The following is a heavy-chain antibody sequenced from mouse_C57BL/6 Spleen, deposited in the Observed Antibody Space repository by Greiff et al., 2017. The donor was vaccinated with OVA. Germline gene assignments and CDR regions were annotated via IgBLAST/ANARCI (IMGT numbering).Heavy chain of an antibody. CDR2: ISSGGSYT. V-gene: IGHV5-6*01. CDR3: ARQFYYDGAFAY. J-gene: IGHJ3*01. CDR1: GFTFSSYG. D-gene: IGHD1-1*01. Sequence: EVQRVESGGDLVKPGGSLKLSCAASGFTFSSYGMSWVRQTPDKRLEWVATISSGGSYTYYPDSVKGRFTISRDNAKNTLYLQMSSLKSEDTAVYYCARQFYYDGAFAYWGQGTLVTVSA.